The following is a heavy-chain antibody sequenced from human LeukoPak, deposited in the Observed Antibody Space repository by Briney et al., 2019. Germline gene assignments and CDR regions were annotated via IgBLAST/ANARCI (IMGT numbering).Heavy chain of an antibody. D-gene: IGHD3-10*01. CDR2: ISYSGST. V-gene: IGHV4-39*07. CDR3: ARDFYYGSGVNWFDP. Sequence: PSETLSLTCTVSGGSIRSSSYYWGWIRQPPGKGLEWIGSISYSGSTYYNPSLKSRVTISVDTSKNQFSLKLSSVTAADTAVYYCARDFYYGSGVNWFDPWGQGTLVTVSS. J-gene: IGHJ5*02. CDR1: GGSIRSSSYY.